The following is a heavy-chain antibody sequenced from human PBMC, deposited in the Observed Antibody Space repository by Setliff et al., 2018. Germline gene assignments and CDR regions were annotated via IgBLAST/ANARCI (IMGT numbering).Heavy chain of an antibody. J-gene: IGHJ6*03. CDR3: ARVRQWLAHYMDV. D-gene: IGHD6-19*01. CDR1: GFTFSSYS. V-gene: IGHV3-48*01. CDR2: SSSGSAM. Sequence: GGSLRLSCAASGFTFSSYSMNWVRQAPGKGLEWVSYSSSGSAMYYADSVKGRFTISRDNAKSLLYLQMNSLRAEDTAVYYCARVRQWLAHYMDVWGKGTTVTVSS.